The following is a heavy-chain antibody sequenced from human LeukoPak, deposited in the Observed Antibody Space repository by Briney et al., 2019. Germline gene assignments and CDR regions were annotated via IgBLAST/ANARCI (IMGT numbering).Heavy chain of an antibody. J-gene: IGHJ4*02. V-gene: IGHV3-23*01. CDR2: IIGSGGST. Sequence: PGGSLRLSCGASGFTFSSYAMSWVRQAPGKGLEWVSAIIGSGGSTYYADSVKGRFTISRDNSKNTLYLQMNSLRAEDTAVYYCARDVSMDIGGSDCWGPGTLVTVSS. D-gene: IGHD2-2*03. CDR3: ARDVSMDIGGSDC. CDR1: GFTFSSYA.